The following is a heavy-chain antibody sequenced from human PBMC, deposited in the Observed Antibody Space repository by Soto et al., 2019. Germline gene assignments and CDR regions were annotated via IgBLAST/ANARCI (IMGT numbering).Heavy chain of an antibody. CDR3: ARDSGFVSCCNRYGMDV. D-gene: IGHD2-2*02. CDR2: IIPIFGTA. CDR1: GGTFSSYA. V-gene: IGHV1-69*12. Sequence: QVQLVQSGAEVKKPGSSVKVSCKASGGTFSSYAISWVRQAPGQGLEWMGGIIPIFGTANYAQKFQGRVTIPAAESTRTAYMELSSLRSEDTAVYYCARDSGFVSCCNRYGMDVWGQGTTVTVSS. J-gene: IGHJ6*02.